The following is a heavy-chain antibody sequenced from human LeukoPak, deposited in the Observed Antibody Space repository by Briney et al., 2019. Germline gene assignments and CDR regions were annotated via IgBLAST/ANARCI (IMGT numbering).Heavy chain of an antibody. J-gene: IGHJ4*02. CDR1: GFTFSSHA. CDR2: ISNNGGYT. CDR3: AKQLGYCSNGSCYFPY. V-gene: IGHV3-23*01. D-gene: IGHD2-15*01. Sequence: GGSLRLSCAASGFTFSSHAMSWVRRAPGKGLEWVSAISNNGGYTYYADSVQGRFTISRDNSKSTLCLQMNSLRAEDTAVYYCAKQLGYCSNGSCYFPYWGQGTLVTVSS.